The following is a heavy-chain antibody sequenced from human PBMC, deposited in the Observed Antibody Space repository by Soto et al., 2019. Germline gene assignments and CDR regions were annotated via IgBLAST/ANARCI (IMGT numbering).Heavy chain of an antibody. J-gene: IGHJ4*02. Sequence: GGSLRLSCAASGFTFSSYAMSWVRQAPGKGLEWVSAISGSGGSTYYADSVKGRFTISRDNSKNTLYLQMNSLRAEDTAVYYCAKDGFIVVVIAPIFDYWGQGTLVTASS. V-gene: IGHV3-23*01. CDR1: GFTFSSYA. D-gene: IGHD3-22*01. CDR3: AKDGFIVVVIAPIFDY. CDR2: ISGSGGST.